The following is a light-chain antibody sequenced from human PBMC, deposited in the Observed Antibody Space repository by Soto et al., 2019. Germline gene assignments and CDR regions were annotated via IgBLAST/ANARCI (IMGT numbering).Light chain of an antibody. CDR1: QSVSTY. CDR3: QQRSNWPPGST. V-gene: IGKV3-11*01. Sequence: EIVLTQSPSTLSLSPGERATLSCTASQSVSTYLAWYQQKPGQAPRLLIYDASNRATGIPARFSCSGSGTDFTLTISSLEPEDFAVYYCQQRSNWPPGSTFGPGTKVDIK. CDR2: DAS. J-gene: IGKJ3*01.